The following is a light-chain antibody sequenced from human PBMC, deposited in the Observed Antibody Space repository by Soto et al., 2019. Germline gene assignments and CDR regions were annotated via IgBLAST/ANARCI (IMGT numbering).Light chain of an antibody. CDR2: DAY. J-gene: IGKJ1*01. CDR1: QSVSSY. CDR3: QQSSNWPPGT. V-gene: IGKV3-11*01. Sequence: FLTQSPATLSLSPGERATLSCRASQSVSSYLAWYQQKPGQAPRLIIYDAYNRATGIPARFSGSGSGTDFTLTISSLEPEDFAVYYCQQSSNWPPGTCGQGTKVDIK.